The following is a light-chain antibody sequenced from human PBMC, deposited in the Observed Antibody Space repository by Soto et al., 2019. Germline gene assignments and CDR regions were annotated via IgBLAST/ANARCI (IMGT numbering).Light chain of an antibody. J-gene: IGLJ1*01. CDR2: GVN. CDR1: SSDVGGYNY. Sequence: QSVLTQPASVSGSPGQSITISCTGTSSDVGGYNYVSWYQRHPGKAPKLMIYGVNNRPSGVSNRFSGSKSGNTASLTISGLQTEDDADYYCSSYTSISTYDFGTGTKVTV. V-gene: IGLV2-14*03. CDR3: SSYTSISTYD.